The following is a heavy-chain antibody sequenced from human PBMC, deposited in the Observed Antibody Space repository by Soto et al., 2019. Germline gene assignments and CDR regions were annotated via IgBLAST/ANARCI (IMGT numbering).Heavy chain of an antibody. V-gene: IGHV3-74*01. CDR1: EFTFNVYW. J-gene: IGHJ3*02. CDR3: VRDRGQPDAFDI. CDR2: MNRDGTNI. Sequence: EVQLVESGGGLVQPGGSLRLSCAASEFTFNVYWVHWVRQAPGKGLVWVAHMNRDGTNINYADSVKGRFTISRDHAKNALYLQMDSLRVEDTAVYYCVRDRGQPDAFDIWGQGTVVTVSA. D-gene: IGHD1-1*01.